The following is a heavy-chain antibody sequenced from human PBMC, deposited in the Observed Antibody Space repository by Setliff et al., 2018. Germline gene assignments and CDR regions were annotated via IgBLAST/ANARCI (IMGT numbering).Heavy chain of an antibody. CDR2: IDGEGNNI. D-gene: IGHD3-22*01. Sequence: ESLKISCVTSGFTFSNYWMHWVRQPQGKGLLWVSRIDGEGNNINYADSVKGRFTISRDNARNTVYLQMNGLRAEDTAVYYCVTGMGTHYYDPSAQGPFAIWGQGTMVTVSS. CDR1: GFTFSNYW. J-gene: IGHJ3*02. V-gene: IGHV3-74*01. CDR3: VTGMGTHYYDPSAQGPFAI.